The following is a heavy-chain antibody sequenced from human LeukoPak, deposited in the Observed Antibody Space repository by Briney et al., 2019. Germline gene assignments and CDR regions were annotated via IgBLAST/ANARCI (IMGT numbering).Heavy chain of an antibody. D-gene: IGHD3-22*01. CDR3: AKRGVVIRVILVGFHKEAYYFDS. Sequence: PGGSLRLSCAASGFTFSGYWMHWARQAPGKGLVWVAGISGSGGGTNYADSVKGRFTISRDNPKNTLFLQMNSLRAEDTAVYFCAKRGVVIRVILVGFHKEAYYFDSWGQGALVTVSS. V-gene: IGHV3-23*01. J-gene: IGHJ4*02. CDR2: ISGSGGGT. CDR1: GFTFSGYW.